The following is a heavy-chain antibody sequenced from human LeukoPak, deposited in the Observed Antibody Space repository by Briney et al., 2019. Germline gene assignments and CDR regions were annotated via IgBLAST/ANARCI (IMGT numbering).Heavy chain of an antibody. J-gene: IGHJ1*01. CDR1: GGTFSSYA. CDR2: IIPIFGTA. Sequence: SVKVSCKASGGTFSSYAISWVRQAPGQGLEWMGGIIPIFGTANYARKFQGRVTITADESTSTAYMELSSLRCEDTAVYYCARSTAVATTERAEYFQHWGQGTLVTVSS. V-gene: IGHV1-69*13. CDR3: ARSTAVATTERAEYFQH. D-gene: IGHD6-19*01.